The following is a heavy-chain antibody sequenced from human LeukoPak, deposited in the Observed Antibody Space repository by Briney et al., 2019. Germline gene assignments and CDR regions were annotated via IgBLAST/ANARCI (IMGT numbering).Heavy chain of an antibody. J-gene: IGHJ4*02. V-gene: IGHV1-18*01. CDR3: ARALYHTFDY. CDR1: GYSFTTYG. CDR2: ISANNNNT. Sequence: ASVKVSCKASGYSFTTYGISWVRQAPGQGLEWMGWISANNNNTDNVQKLQGRVTMTTDTSTSTAYMALRSLRSEDTAVYYCARALYHTFDYWGQGTLVTVSS. D-gene: IGHD2-2*01.